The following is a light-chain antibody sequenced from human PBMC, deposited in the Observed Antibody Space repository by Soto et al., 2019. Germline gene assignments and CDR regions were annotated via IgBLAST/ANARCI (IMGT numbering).Light chain of an antibody. J-gene: IGKJ5*01. CDR1: QSISSN. CDR3: QQYNTWSSIT. Sequence: TXSVSPGERVTLSCRASQSISSNLAWYQQKPGQAPSLLMYGTSTRATGIPARFSGSGSGTEFTLTISSLQSEDFAVYYCQQYNTWSSITFGQGTRLEIK. CDR2: GTS. V-gene: IGKV3-15*01.